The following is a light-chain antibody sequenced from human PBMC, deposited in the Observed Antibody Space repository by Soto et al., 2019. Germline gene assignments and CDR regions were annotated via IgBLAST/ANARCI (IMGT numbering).Light chain of an antibody. CDR3: QQLYSHPLT. J-gene: IGKJ4*01. CDR2: SAS. V-gene: IGKV1-9*01. CDR1: QGITSY. Sequence: QLTQSPSSLSASVGYRVPITCRASQGITSYLAWYQQRPGKAPGLLIYSASTLQSGVPSRFSGSGYGTDFSLTISNLQPEDFATYYCQQLYSHPLTFGGGTKVDIK.